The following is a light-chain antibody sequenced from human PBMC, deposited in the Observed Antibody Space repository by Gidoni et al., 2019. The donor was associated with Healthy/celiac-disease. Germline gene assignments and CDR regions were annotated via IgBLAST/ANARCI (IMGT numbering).Light chain of an antibody. Sequence: DIVMTQSPDSLAESLGERATINCKSSQSVLYSSNNRNYLAWYRQKPGQPPKLLIYWASTRESGVPDRFSGSGSGTDFTLTISSLQAEDVAVYYCQQYYTTPYSLGQGTKLEIK. CDR3: QQYYTTPYS. CDR2: WAS. J-gene: IGKJ2*03. CDR1: QSVLYSSNNRNY. V-gene: IGKV4-1*01.